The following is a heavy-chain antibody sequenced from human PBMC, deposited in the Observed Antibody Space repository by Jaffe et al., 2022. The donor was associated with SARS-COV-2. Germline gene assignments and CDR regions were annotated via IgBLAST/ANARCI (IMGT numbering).Heavy chain of an antibody. CDR3: ARGPYYDILTGYSHALDY. D-gene: IGHD3-9*01. J-gene: IGHJ4*02. V-gene: IGHV4-34*01. CDR2: INHSGST. Sequence: QVQLQQWGAGLLKPSETLSLTCAVYGGSFSGYYWSWIRQPPGKGLEWIGEINHSGSTNYNPSLKSRVTISVDTSKNQFSLQLSSVTAADTAVYYCARGPYYDILTGYSHALDYWGQGTLVTVSS. CDR1: GGSFSGYY.